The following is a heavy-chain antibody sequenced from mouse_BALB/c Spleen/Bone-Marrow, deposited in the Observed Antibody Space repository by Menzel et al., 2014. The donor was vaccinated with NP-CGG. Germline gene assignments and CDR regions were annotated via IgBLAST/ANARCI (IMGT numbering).Heavy chain of an antibody. CDR1: GDSIXSGY. CDR3: ARRDYGKHFDV. CDR2: ISYSGST. D-gene: IGHD2-1*01. Sequence: EVKLQESGPSLVKPSQTLSLTCSVTGDSIXSGYWNWIRKFPGSKLEYMGHISYSGSTYYNPSLKSRISITRDTSKNQFYLQLDSVTTEDTATYYCARRDYGKHFDVWGAGTTVTVSS. V-gene: IGHV3-8*02. J-gene: IGHJ1*01.